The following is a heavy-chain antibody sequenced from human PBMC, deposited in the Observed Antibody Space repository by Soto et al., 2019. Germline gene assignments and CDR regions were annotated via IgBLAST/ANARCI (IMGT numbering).Heavy chain of an antibody. V-gene: IGHV3-11*01. CDR2: ISSSGSTI. D-gene: IGHD3-3*01. CDR3: ARDDTIFGLSLDV. CDR1: GFTFSDYY. J-gene: IGHJ6*02. Sequence: GGSLRLSCAASGFTFSDYYMSWIRQAPGKGLEWVSYISSSGSTIYYADSVKGRFTISRDNAKNSLYLQMNSLRAEDTAVYCCARDDTIFGLSLDVWGQGTTVTVSS.